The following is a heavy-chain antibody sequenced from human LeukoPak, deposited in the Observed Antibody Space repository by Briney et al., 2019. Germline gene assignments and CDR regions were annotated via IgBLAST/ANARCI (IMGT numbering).Heavy chain of an antibody. CDR2: IPDDGINK. D-gene: IGHD2-2*01. CDR1: GFSFSKYG. J-gene: IGHJ4*02. CDR3: AKDGANYAKDY. V-gene: IGHV3-30*02. Sequence: GGSLRLSCVATGFSFSKYGMHWVRQAPGKGLEWVAYIPDDGINKSYADSVKGRFTTSRDDSKYTLYLQMNSLRAEDTAVFYCAKDGANYAKDYWGQGTLVTVSS.